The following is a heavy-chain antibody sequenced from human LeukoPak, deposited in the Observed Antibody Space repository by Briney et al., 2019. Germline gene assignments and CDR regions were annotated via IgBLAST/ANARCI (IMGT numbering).Heavy chain of an antibody. J-gene: IGHJ4*02. Sequence: GASVKVSCKASGYTFTGYYMHWMRQAPGQGPERMGWINPNSGDTNYAQKFQGRVTMTRDTSISTAYMELSRLRSDDTAVYYCARDLSYYGSGSYYFDYWGQGTLVTVSP. D-gene: IGHD3-10*01. CDR3: ARDLSYYGSGSYYFDY. CDR2: INPNSGDT. V-gene: IGHV1-2*02. CDR1: GYTFTGYY.